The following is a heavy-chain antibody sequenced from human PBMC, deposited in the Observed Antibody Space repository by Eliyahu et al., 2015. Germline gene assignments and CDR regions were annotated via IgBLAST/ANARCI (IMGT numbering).Heavy chain of an antibody. CDR2: ITDSGDST. CDR1: GFPFNTXA. CDR3: ASRNY. J-gene: IGHJ4*02. Sequence: EGQLLESGGALVQPGGSLXLSCVASGFPFNTXAIXWXRQAXGKGLEWVSSITDSGDSTYYADSVKGRFTISRDNSKNTLYLQMTSLRAEDSAVYFAASRNYWGQGTRVTVSS. D-gene: IGHD5-24*01. V-gene: IGHV3-23*01.